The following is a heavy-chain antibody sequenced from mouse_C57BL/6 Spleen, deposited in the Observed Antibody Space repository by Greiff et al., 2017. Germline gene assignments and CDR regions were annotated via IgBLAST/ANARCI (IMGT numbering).Heavy chain of an antibody. D-gene: IGHD1-1*01. V-gene: IGHV1-15*01. Sequence: QVQLKESGAELVRPGASVTLSCKASGYTFTDYEMHWVKQTPVHGLEWIGAIDPETGGTAYNQKFKGKAILTADKSSSTAYMELRSLTSEDSAVYYCTRRDTVGGSFDYWGQGTTLTVSS. J-gene: IGHJ2*01. CDR3: TRRDTVGGSFDY. CDR1: GYTFTDYE. CDR2: IDPETGGT.